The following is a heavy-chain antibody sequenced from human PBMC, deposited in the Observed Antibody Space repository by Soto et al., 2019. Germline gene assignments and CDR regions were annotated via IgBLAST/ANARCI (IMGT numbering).Heavy chain of an antibody. Sequence: SETLSLTCTVSGGSFKSGSYSWSWIRQPPGKGLEWIGYVYHTGRTSYNPSLKSRVSISMDTSKDQFSLNLDSVTAADTAVYYCVRDRGSRRFDPWGQGTLVTVSS. CDR1: GGSFKSGSYS. CDR2: VYHTGRT. J-gene: IGHJ5*02. CDR3: VRDRGSRRFDP. V-gene: IGHV4-61*01. D-gene: IGHD2-2*01.